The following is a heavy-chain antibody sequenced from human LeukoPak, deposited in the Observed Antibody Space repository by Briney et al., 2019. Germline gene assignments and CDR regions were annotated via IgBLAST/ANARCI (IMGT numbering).Heavy chain of an antibody. V-gene: IGHV3-7*04. CDR2: IKPDGSEK. D-gene: IGHD5-18*01. Sequence: PGGSLRLSCAASGFTFSSYEMNWVRQAPGKGLEWVANIKPDGSEKYYVDSVKGRFTVSRDNAKNSLYLQMNGLRAEDTAVYYCARDRIQLWSHDYWGQGTLVTVSS. CDR1: GFTFSSYE. CDR3: ARDRIQLWSHDY. J-gene: IGHJ4*02.